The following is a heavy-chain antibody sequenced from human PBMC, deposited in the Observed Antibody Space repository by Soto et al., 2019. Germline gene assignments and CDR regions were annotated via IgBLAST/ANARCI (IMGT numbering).Heavy chain of an antibody. D-gene: IGHD5-12*01. Sequence: EVQLVESGGGLVQPGGSLRLSCAASGFTFSSYSMNWVRQAPGKGLEWVSYISSSSSTIYYADSVKGRFTISRDNAKNSLYLQMNRLRAEGTAVYYCARERPWLNWFDPWGQGTLGPVSS. CDR3: ARERPWLNWFDP. CDR2: ISSSSSTI. J-gene: IGHJ5*02. CDR1: GFTFSSYS. V-gene: IGHV3-48*01.